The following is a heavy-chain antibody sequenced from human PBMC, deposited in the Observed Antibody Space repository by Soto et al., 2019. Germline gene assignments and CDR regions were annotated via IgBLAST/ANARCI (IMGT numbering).Heavy chain of an antibody. Sequence: ASVKVSCKASGYTVTSYGISWVRQAPGQGLEWMGWISAYNGNTNYAQRLQGRVTMTTDTSTSTAYMELRSLRSDDTAVYYCARVSRIAARGLQLQRGQGPLVTVSS. J-gene: IGHJ4*02. CDR2: ISAYNGNT. CDR1: GYTVTSYG. V-gene: IGHV1-18*01. CDR3: ARVSRIAARGLQLQ. D-gene: IGHD6-6*01.